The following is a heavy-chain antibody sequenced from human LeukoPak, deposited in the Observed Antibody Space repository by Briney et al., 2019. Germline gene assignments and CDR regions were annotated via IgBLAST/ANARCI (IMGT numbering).Heavy chain of an antibody. D-gene: IGHD6-19*01. V-gene: IGHV3-33*01. Sequence: GGSLRLSCTASGFHFSSYGMHWVRQAPGKGLVWVTVVWPDGSTKYYADSVKGRFTVSRDNSKNTLYLQMNSLRVEDTAVYYCASWPVGWYGEDSWGQGTLATVSS. J-gene: IGHJ4*02. CDR3: ASWPVGWYGEDS. CDR1: GFHFSSYG. CDR2: VWPDGSTK.